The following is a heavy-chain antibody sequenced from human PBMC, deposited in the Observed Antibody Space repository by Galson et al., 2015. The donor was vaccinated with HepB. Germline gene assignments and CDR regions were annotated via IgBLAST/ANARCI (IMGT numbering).Heavy chain of an antibody. V-gene: IGHV3-23*01. Sequence: SLGLSCAASGFTFSRLGMTWVRQAPGKGLECVSAISVSGHSTDYADSVKGRFTISSDNSKNMLYLQMNNLRAEDTAVYYCAKGTTDIDYWGQGTQVTVSS. CDR2: ISVSGHST. CDR3: AKGTTDIDY. D-gene: IGHD1-1*01. CDR1: GFTFSRLG. J-gene: IGHJ4*02.